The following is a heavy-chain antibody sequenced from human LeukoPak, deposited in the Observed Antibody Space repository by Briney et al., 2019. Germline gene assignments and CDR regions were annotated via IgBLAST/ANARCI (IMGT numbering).Heavy chain of an antibody. CDR2: IYYSGST. D-gene: IGHD3-10*01. V-gene: IGHV4-39*01. Sequence: SQTLSLTCTVSGGSISSSSYYWGWIRQPPGKGLEWIGSIYYSGSTYYNPSLKSRVTISVDTSKNQFSLKLSSVTAADTAVYYCVISGAFDYWGQGTLVTVSS. CDR3: VISGAFDY. CDR1: GGSISSSSYY. J-gene: IGHJ4*02.